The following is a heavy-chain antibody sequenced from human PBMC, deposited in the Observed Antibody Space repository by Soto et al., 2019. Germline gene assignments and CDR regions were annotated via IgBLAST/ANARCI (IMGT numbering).Heavy chain of an antibody. Sequence: QVQLQESGPGLVKPSGTLSLTCAVSGGSISSSHWCSWVRQPPGKGMEWIGEIYYSGSTNYNPSLTIRVTISVDKSKNKCSRKLSSVTASDTAVYYCARVPFYYYGMDVWGQGTTVTVSS. V-gene: IGHV4-4*02. CDR3: ARVPFYYYGMDV. CDR2: IYYSGST. CDR1: GGSISSSHW. J-gene: IGHJ6*02.